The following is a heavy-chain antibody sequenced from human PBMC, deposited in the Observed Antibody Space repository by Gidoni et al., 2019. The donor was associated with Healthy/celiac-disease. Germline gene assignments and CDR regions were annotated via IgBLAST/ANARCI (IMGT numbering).Heavy chain of an antibody. D-gene: IGHD3-10*01. Sequence: EVQLVEAGGGLVQPGGSRRLSCAASGFTFGSYSMNWVRQAPGKGLEWVSYISSSSSTIYYADSVKGRFTISRDNAKNSLYLQMTSLRDEDTAVYYCARDARITMVRGTSMDVWGKGTTVTVSS. J-gene: IGHJ6*04. CDR3: ARDARITMVRGTSMDV. V-gene: IGHV3-48*02. CDR1: GFTFGSYS. CDR2: ISSSSSTI.